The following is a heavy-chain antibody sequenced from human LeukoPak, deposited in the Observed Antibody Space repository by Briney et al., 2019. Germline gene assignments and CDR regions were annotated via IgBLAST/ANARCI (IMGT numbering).Heavy chain of an antibody. CDR2: INPNSGGT. J-gene: IGHJ5*01. V-gene: IGHV1-2*02. Sequence: ASVKVSCKASGYTFTSYGISWVRQAPGQGLEWMGWINPNSGGTKYAQKFQGRVTMTRDTSLNTAYMEVSRLRSDDTAVYYCARDPYCTSDTSCFSWIDSWGQGTLVTVSS. D-gene: IGHD2-8*02. CDR1: GYTFTSYG. CDR3: ARDPYCTSDTSCFSWIDS.